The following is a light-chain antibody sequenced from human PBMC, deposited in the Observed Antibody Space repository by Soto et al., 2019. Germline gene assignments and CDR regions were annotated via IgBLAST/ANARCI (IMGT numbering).Light chain of an antibody. CDR3: AAWDDTVRSYV. Sequence: QSVLTQPPSVSGTPGQRVTISCSGGISNIATNYVHWFQQLPGTAPKVLSNRDNQRSSRVPDRFSGSKSGTSASLAISGLRSEDEAEYYCAAWDDTVRSYVFGTGTKVTVL. J-gene: IGLJ1*01. CDR1: ISNIATNY. V-gene: IGLV1-47*01. CDR2: RDN.